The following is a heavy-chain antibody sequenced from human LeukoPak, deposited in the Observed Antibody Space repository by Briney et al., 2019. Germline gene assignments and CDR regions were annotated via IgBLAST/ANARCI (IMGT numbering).Heavy chain of an antibody. CDR3: ARMGKWELNWGYYYYMDV. J-gene: IGHJ6*03. V-gene: IGHV4-59*12. CDR1: GGSISYYY. Sequence: SETLSLTCTVSGGSISYYYWSWIRQSPGKGLEWIGYIYYSGNTNYNPSLKSRVTMSVDTSKNQFSLKLSSVTAADTAVYYCARMGKWELNWGYYYYMDVWGKGTTVTISS. CDR2: IYYSGNT. D-gene: IGHD1-26*01.